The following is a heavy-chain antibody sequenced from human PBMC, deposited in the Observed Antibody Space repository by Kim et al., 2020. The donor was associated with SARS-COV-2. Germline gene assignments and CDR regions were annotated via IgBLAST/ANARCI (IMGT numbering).Heavy chain of an antibody. D-gene: IGHD2-2*01. V-gene: IGHV1-8*01. J-gene: IGHJ6*02. CDR3: AREVCSSTSCYLYYYYGMDV. CDR1: GYTFTSYD. Sequence: ASVKVSCKASGYTFTSYDINWVRQATGQGLEWMGWMNPNSGNTGYAQKFQGRVTMTRNTSISTAYMELSSLRSEDTAVYYCAREVCSSTSCYLYYYYGMDVWGQGTTVTVSS. CDR2: MNPNSGNT.